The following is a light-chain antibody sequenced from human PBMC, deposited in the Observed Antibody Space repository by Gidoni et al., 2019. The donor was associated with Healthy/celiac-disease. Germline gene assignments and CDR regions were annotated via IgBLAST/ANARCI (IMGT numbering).Light chain of an antibody. CDR2: KDS. CDR1: VLAKKY. CDR3: YAAADNLWV. Sequence: SYELTQPSSVSVSPGQTARITCSGDVLAKKYARWFQQKPGQAPVLVIYKDSERPSGIPERFSGSSSGTTVTLTISGAQVVDEADYYCYAAADNLWVFGGGTKLTVL. J-gene: IGLJ3*02. V-gene: IGLV3-27*01.